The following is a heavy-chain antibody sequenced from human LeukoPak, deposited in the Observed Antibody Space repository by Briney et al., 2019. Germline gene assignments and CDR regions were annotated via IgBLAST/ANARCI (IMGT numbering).Heavy chain of an antibody. D-gene: IGHD2-21*02. CDR1: GGSISSSSYY. J-gene: IGHJ4*02. CDR2: IYYSGST. Sequence: SETLSLTCTVSGGSISSSSYYWGWIRQPPGKGLEWIGSIYYSGSTYYNPSLKSRVTLSVDTSKNQFSLKLSSVTAADTAVYSCARHGVTDYFSDYWGQGTLVTVSS. V-gene: IGHV4-39*01. CDR3: ARHGVTDYFSDY.